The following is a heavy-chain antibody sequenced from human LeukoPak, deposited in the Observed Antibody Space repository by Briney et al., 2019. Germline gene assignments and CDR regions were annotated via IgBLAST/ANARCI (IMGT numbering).Heavy chain of an antibody. Sequence: PGGSLRLSCAASGFTFSSYAMSWVRQAPGKGLEWVSAISGSGGSTYYADSVKGRFTISRDNSKNTLYLQMNSLRDEDTAVYYCAKTLGIGLSYYNAPHPGTEYWGQGTLVTVSS. V-gene: IGHV3-23*01. D-gene: IGHD3-10*01. CDR3: AKTLGIGLSYYNAPHPGTEY. CDR1: GFTFSSYA. CDR2: ISGSGGST. J-gene: IGHJ4*02.